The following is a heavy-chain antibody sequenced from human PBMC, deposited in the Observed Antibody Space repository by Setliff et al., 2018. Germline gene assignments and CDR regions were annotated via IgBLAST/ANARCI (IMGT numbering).Heavy chain of an antibody. Sequence: SSGDYYWSWVRQAPGKGLEWVGFIGSKTYGGTTEYAASVKGRFTISRDDSKNTLYLQMNSLRPEDTAVYYCARGGDYCGGECYIPPPDSYWGQGTLVTVSS. V-gene: IGHV3-49*04. CDR1: SSGDYY. CDR3: ARGGDYCGGECYIPPPDSY. J-gene: IGHJ4*02. D-gene: IGHD2-21*01. CDR2: IGSKTYGGTT.